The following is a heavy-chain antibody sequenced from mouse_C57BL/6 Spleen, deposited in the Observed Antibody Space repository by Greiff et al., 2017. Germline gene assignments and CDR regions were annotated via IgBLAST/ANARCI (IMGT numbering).Heavy chain of an antibody. CDR1: GFNIKDYY. V-gene: IGHV14-4*01. Sequence: EVQLQQSGAELVRPGASVKLSCTASGFNIKDYYMHWVKQRPEQGLEWIGWIDPDDGDTEYAAKFPGKATITADTSSHNTYLQLSRLTSADTAVYYYTYGSPPAMDYWGQGTSVTVSS. D-gene: IGHD1-1*01. CDR2: IDPDDGDT. J-gene: IGHJ4*01. CDR3: TYGSPPAMDY.